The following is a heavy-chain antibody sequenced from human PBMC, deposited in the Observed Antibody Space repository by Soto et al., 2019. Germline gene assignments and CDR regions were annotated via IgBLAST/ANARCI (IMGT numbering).Heavy chain of an antibody. CDR1: GFTFSSYA. V-gene: IGHV3-23*01. D-gene: IGHD1-26*01. J-gene: IGHJ6*02. CDR3: AKWAGELPYYYYYGMDV. CDR2: ISGSGGST. Sequence: GGSLRLSCAASGFTFSSYAMSWVRQAPGKGLEWVSAISGSGGSTYYADAVKGRFTISRDNSKNTLYLQMNSLRAEDTAVYYCAKWAGELPYYYYYGMDVWGQGTTVTVSS.